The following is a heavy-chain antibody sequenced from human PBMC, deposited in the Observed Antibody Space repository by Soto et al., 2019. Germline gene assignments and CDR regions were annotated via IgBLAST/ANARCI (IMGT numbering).Heavy chain of an antibody. V-gene: IGHV4-59*01. CDR2: IYYSGST. CDR1: GGSISSYY. Sequence: PSETLSLTCTVSGGSISSYYWSWIRQPPGKGLEWIGYIYYSGSTNYNPSLKSRVTISVDTSKNQFSLKLSSVTAADTAVYYCASIHYGSGSYYNDYWGQGTLVTVSS. J-gene: IGHJ4*02. CDR3: ASIHYGSGSYYNDY. D-gene: IGHD3-10*01.